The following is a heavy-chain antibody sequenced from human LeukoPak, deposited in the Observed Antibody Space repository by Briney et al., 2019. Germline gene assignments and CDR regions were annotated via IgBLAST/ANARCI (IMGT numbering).Heavy chain of an antibody. CDR3: ARDQIRFLEWLPLDY. CDR2: ISSSSSYI. Sequence: GGSLRLSCAASGFTFSSYSMNWVRQAPGKGLEWVSSISSSSSYIYYADSVKGRSTISRDNAKNSLYLQMNSLRAEDTAVYYCARDQIRFLEWLPLDYWGQGTLVTVSS. J-gene: IGHJ4*02. CDR1: GFTFSSYS. V-gene: IGHV3-21*01. D-gene: IGHD3-3*01.